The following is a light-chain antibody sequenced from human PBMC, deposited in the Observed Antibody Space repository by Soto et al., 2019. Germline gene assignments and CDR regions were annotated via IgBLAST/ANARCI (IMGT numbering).Light chain of an antibody. V-gene: IGLV2-8*01. CDR2: EVN. CDR1: SSDVGGYNS. Sequence: QLVLTQPPSASGSPGQSVTISCTGTSSDVGGYNSVSWYQQHPGRVPKLMIYEVNKRPSGVPDRFSGSKSGNTASLTVSGLQAEDEAEYYCFSYAGGRKVFGGGTKVTVL. CDR3: FSYAGGRKV. J-gene: IGLJ2*01.